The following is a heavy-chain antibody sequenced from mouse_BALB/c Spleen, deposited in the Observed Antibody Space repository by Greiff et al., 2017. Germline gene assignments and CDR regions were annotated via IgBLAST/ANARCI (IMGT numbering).Heavy chain of an antibody. J-gene: IGHJ4*01. CDR3: ARSSYGYAMDY. CDR2: IYPGDGDT. Sequence: QVQLQQSGAELARPGASVKLSCKASGYTFTSYWMQWVKQRPGQGLEWIGAIYPGDGDTRYTQKFKGKATLTADKSSSTAYMQLSSLASEDSAVYYCARSSYGYAMDYWGQGTSVTVSS. CDR1: GYTFTSYW. V-gene: IGHV1-87*01. D-gene: IGHD1-1*01.